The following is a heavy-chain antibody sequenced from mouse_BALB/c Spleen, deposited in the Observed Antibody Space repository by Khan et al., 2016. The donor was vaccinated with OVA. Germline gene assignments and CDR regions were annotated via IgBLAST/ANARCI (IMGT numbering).Heavy chain of an antibody. Sequence: EVQLQQSGPELVKPGASVKISCKTSGYTFTEYTLHWVKQSHGKSLEWIGVINPKNGVTSYNQKFKGKATLTVDKSSNTAYMEFRSLTSEDSAVLYCARDAGSYWGQGTSVTVSS. CDR3: ARDAGSY. V-gene: IGHV1-26*01. J-gene: IGHJ4*01. CDR2: INPKNGVT. CDR1: GYTFTEYT.